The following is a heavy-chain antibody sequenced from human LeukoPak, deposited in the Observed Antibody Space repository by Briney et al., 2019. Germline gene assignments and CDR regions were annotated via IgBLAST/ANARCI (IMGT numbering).Heavy chain of an antibody. D-gene: IGHD5-18*01. J-gene: IGHJ3*01. CDR3: AREVYSYALDALDL. CDR2: ISSSVSSM. Sequence: PGGSLRLSCAASGFTFSDYYMSWIRQAPGKGLEWVSYISSSVSSMWYADSVKGRFSISRDNSKNTLYLQMNSLRSEDTAVYYCAREVYSYALDALDLWGQGTMVTVSS. V-gene: IGHV3-11*04. CDR1: GFTFSDYY.